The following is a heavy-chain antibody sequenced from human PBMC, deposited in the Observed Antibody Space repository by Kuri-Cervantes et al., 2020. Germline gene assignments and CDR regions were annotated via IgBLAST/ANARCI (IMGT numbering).Heavy chain of an antibody. CDR1: GFTFSSSW. D-gene: IGHD2-2*01. CDR3: AKDRSRIVVGWFDP. CDR2: IKSDGSST. Sequence: GGSLRLSCAASGFTFSSSWMHWVRQAPGKGLVWVAHIKSDGSSTSYADSVKGRFTISRDNSKNTLYLQMNSLRAEDTAVYYCAKDRSRIVVGWFDPWGQGTLVTVSS. V-gene: IGHV3-74*01. J-gene: IGHJ5*02.